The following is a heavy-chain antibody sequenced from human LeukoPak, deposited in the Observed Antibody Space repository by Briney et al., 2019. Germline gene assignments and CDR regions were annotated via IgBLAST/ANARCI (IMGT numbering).Heavy chain of an antibody. CDR3: ARMEDRSGFFDR. Sequence: ASETLSLTCAVYGGSFSGYYCSWIRQPPGKGLEWIGEINHSGNTNYNPSLKSRVTISIDTSKNQFSLKLTSVTAADTAVYYCARMEDRSGFFDRWGQGTLVTVSS. D-gene: IGHD3-22*01. CDR2: INHSGNT. CDR1: GGSFSGYY. V-gene: IGHV4-34*01. J-gene: IGHJ4*02.